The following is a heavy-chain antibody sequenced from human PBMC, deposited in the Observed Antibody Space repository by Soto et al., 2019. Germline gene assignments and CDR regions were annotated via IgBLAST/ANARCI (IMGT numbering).Heavy chain of an antibody. V-gene: IGHV1-8*01. CDR2: MNPNTGNS. CDR3: ARRAETNGWNGFGADKYYFDF. D-gene: IGHD1-1*01. J-gene: IGHJ4*02. Sequence: ASVKVSCKASGYTFTSYDIYWVRQATGQGLEWMGWMNPNTGNSGYAQKFQGRVTMTSDTSISTAHMELSSLRSEDTAVYYCARRAETNGWNGFGADKYYFDFCGQGPLATVSS. CDR1: GYTFTSYD.